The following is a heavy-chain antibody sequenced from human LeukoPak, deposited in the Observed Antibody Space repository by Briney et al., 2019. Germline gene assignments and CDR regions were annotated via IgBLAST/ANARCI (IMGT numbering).Heavy chain of an antibody. V-gene: IGHV1-69*05. CDR3: ARDNCSSTSCYSSNWFDP. D-gene: IGHD2-2*01. J-gene: IGHJ5*02. CDR2: IIPIFGTA. Sequence: AVNRNTINCVGHPTGQKKEWMGGIIPIFGTANYAQKFQGRVTITTDESTSTAYMELSSLRSEDTAVYYCARDNCSSTSCYSSNWFDPWGQGTLVTVSS. CDR1: AVNRNT.